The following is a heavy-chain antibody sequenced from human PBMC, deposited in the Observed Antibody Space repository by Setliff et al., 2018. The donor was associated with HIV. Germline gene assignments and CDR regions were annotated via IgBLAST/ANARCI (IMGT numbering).Heavy chain of an antibody. D-gene: IGHD6-6*01. V-gene: IGHV3-23*01. Sequence: SLRLSCAASGFTFSSYAMSWVRLAPGKGLEWVSAISGSGGSTYYADSVKGRFTISRDNSKNTLYLQMNSLRAEDTAVYYCAKRRQLAEDYYWGQGTLVTVSS. J-gene: IGHJ4*02. CDR2: ISGSGGST. CDR1: GFTFSSYA. CDR3: AKRRQLAEDYY.